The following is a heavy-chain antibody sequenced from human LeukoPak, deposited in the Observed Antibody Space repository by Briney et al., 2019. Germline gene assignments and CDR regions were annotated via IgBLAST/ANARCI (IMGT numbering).Heavy chain of an antibody. CDR3: ARVGIAAAGMFYYYMDV. Sequence: SETLSLTCTVSGGSISSSSYYWGWIRQPPGKGLEWIGSIYYSGSTNYNPSLKSRVTISVDTSKNQFSLKLSSVTAADTAVYYCARVGIAAAGMFYYYMDVWGKGTTVTVSS. CDR2: IYYSGST. CDR1: GGSISSSSYY. J-gene: IGHJ6*03. D-gene: IGHD6-13*01. V-gene: IGHV4-39*07.